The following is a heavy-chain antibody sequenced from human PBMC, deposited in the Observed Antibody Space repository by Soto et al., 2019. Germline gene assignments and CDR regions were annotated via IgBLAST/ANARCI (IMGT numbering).Heavy chain of an antibody. J-gene: IGHJ4*02. CDR1: GGSISSSTYY. V-gene: IGHV4-39*01. CDR3: ATRLRGSYSDY. Sequence: QLQLQESGPGLVKPSETLSLTCTVSGGSISSSTYYWGWIRQPPGKGLEWIGSINYSGNTYYNPSLTSXXPXSXXTSRHQCSLKLNSVTAADTAVYYCATRLRGSYSDYWGQGILVTVSS. CDR2: INYSGNT. D-gene: IGHD3-16*01.